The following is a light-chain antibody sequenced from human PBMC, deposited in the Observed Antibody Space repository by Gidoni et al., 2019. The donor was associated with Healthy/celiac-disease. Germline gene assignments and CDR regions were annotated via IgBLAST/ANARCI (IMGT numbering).Light chain of an antibody. CDR1: NIGSKS. CDR3: QVWDSSSDHPRVV. J-gene: IGLJ2*01. V-gene: IGLV3-21*04. Sequence: SSVLTQPPSVSVAPGQTARITCGGNNIGSKSVHWYQQTPGQAPVLVIYYDSDRPSGIPERFSGSNSGNTATLTISRVEAGDEADYYCQVWDSSSDHPRVVFGGGTKLTVL. CDR2: YDS.